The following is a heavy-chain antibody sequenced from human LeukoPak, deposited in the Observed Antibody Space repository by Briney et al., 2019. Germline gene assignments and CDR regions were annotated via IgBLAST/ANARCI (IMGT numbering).Heavy chain of an antibody. V-gene: IGHV3-53*01. J-gene: IGHJ2*01. CDR1: GFTVTSYA. CDR2: IYSGGST. CDR3: ARDQGSRHWYFDL. Sequence: GGSLRLSSAASGFTVTSYAMSWVRQAPGKGLEWVSVIYSGGSTYYADSVKGRFTISRDNSKNTLYLQMNSLRAEDTAVYYCARDQGSRHWYFDLWGRGTLVTVSS.